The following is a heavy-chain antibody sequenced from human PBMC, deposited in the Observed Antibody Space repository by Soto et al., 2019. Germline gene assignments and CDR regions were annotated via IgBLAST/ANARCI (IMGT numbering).Heavy chain of an antibody. D-gene: IGHD3-3*01. CDR3: TREGSGYSVY. V-gene: IGHV3-7*01. Sequence: EAQLVESGGGLVQPGGSLRLSCAVSGFTFGDYWMGWFRQAPGKGLEWVANIKQDGGEKFYVDSVNGRFTISRDNAQRSLYLQMNNLRAEDTAVYYCTREGSGYSVYWGLGTLVTVSS. CDR1: GFTFGDYW. CDR2: IKQDGGEK. J-gene: IGHJ4*02.